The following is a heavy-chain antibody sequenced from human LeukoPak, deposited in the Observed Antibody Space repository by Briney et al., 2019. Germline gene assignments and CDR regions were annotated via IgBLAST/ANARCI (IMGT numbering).Heavy chain of an antibody. Sequence: ASVKVSCKASGYTFTGYYMHWVRQAPGQGLEYLGWINPNGGATKYTQKFQGRVTMTRDTSINTAYMELSSLRSDDTAVYYCARLAFYGFWSGYLDSWGQGTLVTVSS. CDR3: ARLAFYGFWSGYLDS. CDR2: INPNGGAT. V-gene: IGHV1-2*02. CDR1: GYTFTGYY. J-gene: IGHJ4*02. D-gene: IGHD3-3*01.